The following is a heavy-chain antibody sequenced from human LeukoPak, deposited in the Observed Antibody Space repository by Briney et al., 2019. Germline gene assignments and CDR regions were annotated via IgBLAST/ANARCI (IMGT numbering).Heavy chain of an antibody. V-gene: IGHV6-1*01. J-gene: IGHJ4*02. CDR2: TYYRSKWCS. D-gene: IGHD1-26*01. Sequence: SQTLSLTCALSGDSVSSNSATWNWIRQSPSRGLEWLGRTYYRSKWCSDYALSVKSRITINPDTSKNQFSLQLNSVTPEDTAVYYCASTSPSRGSYWGQGTLVTVSS. CDR1: GDSVSSNSAT. CDR3: ASTSPSRGSY.